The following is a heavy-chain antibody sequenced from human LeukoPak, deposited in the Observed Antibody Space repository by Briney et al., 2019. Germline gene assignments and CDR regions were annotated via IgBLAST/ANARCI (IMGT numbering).Heavy chain of an antibody. J-gene: IGHJ4*02. Sequence: SQTLSLTCTVSGGSISSGGYYWSWIRQHPGKGLEWIGYIYYSGSTYYNPSLKSRVTISVDTSKNQFSLKLSSVTAADTAVYYCARGLKSLYYFDYWGQGTLVTVSS. V-gene: IGHV4-31*03. CDR2: IYYSGST. CDR3: ARGLKSLYYFDY. CDR1: GGSISSGGYY.